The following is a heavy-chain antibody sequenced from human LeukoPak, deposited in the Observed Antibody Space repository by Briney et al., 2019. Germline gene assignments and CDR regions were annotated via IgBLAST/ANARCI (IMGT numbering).Heavy chain of an antibody. CDR3: ARGVMDPELGPQSGFDY. CDR2: IIPIFGTA. Sequence: ASVKVSCKASGGTFSSYAISWVRQAPGQGLEWMGGIIPIFGTANYAQKFRGRVTITADESTSTAYMELSSLRSEDTAVYYCARGVMDPELGPQSGFDYWGQGTLVTVSS. CDR1: GGTFSSYA. V-gene: IGHV1-69*13. J-gene: IGHJ4*02. D-gene: IGHD7-27*01.